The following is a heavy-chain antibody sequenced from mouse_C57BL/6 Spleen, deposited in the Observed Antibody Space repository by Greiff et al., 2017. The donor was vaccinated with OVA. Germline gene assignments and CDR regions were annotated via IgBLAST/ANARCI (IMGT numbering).Heavy chain of an antibody. CDR1: GYTFTSYW. CDR2: INPSNGGT. V-gene: IGHV1-53*01. D-gene: IGHD2-4*01. J-gene: IGHJ1*03. CDR3: AREVYDYDENWYFDV. Sequence: QVQLQQPGTELVKPGASVKLSCKASGYTFTSYWMHWVKQRPGQGLEWIGNINPSNGGTNYNEKFKSKATLTVDKSSSTAYMQLSSLTSEDAAVYYCAREVYDYDENWYFDVWGTGTTVTVSS.